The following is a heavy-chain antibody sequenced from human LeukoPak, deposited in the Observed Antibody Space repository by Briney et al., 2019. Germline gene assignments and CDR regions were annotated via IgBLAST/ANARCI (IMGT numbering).Heavy chain of an antibody. CDR1: GDSFSSHY. CDR3: ARDLVTVTKGFDI. V-gene: IGHV4-59*11. J-gene: IGHJ3*02. CDR2: ISYIGST. Sequence: PSETLSLTCAVSGDSFSSHYWTWIRQSPGKGLEWIGYISYIGSTNYNPSLKSRVTISIDTSKNQFSLKLRSATAADTAVYYCARDLVTVTKGFDIWGQGTMVSVSS. D-gene: IGHD4-17*01.